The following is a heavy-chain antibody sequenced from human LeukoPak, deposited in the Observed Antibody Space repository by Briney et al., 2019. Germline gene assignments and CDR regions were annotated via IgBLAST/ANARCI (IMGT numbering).Heavy chain of an antibody. J-gene: IGHJ3*02. D-gene: IGHD2-21*02. CDR1: GFTFGSYG. CDR3: AKDLFRFTLTVVVTATDSQGYAFDI. Sequence: GGSLRLSCAASGFTFGSYGMHWVRQAPGKGLEWVAVISYDGSNKYYADSVKGRFTISRDNSKNTLYLQMNSLRAEDTAVYYCAKDLFRFTLTVVVTATDSQGYAFDIWGQGAMVTVSS. CDR2: ISYDGSNK. V-gene: IGHV3-30*18.